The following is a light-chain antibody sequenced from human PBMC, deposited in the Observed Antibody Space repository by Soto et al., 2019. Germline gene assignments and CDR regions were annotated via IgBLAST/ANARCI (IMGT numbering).Light chain of an antibody. CDR1: SSDVGSYNL. Sequence: QSVLTQPASVSGSPGQSITISCTGTSSDVGSYNLVSWYQQHPGKAPKLMIYEGSKRPSGVSNRFSGSKSGNMASLTISGLQAEDDADYYCCSYAGSSTPLYVFGTGTKVTVL. V-gene: IGLV2-23*01. CDR3: CSYAGSSTPLYV. J-gene: IGLJ1*01. CDR2: EGS.